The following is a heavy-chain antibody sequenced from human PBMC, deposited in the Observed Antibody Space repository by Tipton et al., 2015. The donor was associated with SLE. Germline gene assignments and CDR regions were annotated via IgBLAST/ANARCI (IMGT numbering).Heavy chain of an antibody. CDR2: IYHSGST. V-gene: IGHV4-38-2*02. Sequence: LRLSCTVSGYSIRSGYYWGWIRQPPGKGLGWIGSIYHSGSTYYNPSLKSRVTISVDTSKNQFSRKLSSVTAADTAVYYCARSGLIVVVVLGYFDVWGRGTLVPVSS. D-gene: IGHD2-21*01. CDR3: ARSGLIVVVVLGYFDV. J-gene: IGHJ2*01. CDR1: GYSIRSGYY.